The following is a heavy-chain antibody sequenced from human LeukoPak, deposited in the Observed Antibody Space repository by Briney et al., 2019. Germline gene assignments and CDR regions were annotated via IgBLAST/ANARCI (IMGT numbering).Heavy chain of an antibody. CDR2: TYYGGST. V-gene: IGHV4-31*03. J-gene: IGHJ4*02. CDR3: ARLSSGYYPPFDY. CDR1: GVSISSGGYY. Sequence: PSETLSLTCTVSGVSISSGGYYWSWIRQHPGTGLEWIGYTYYGGSTYSHPSLKSRVGISLDKSKNQFSLELTSVTAADTAVYYCARLSSGYYPPFDYWGQGTLVTVSS. D-gene: IGHD3-22*01.